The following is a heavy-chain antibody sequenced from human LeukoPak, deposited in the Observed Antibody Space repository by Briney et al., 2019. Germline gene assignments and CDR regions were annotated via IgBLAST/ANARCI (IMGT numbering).Heavy chain of an antibody. Sequence: SETLSLTCAVYGGSFSGYYWSWIRQPPGKGLEWIGEINHSGSTNYNPSLKSRVTISVDTSKNQFSLKLSSVTAADTAVYYCARGSVGSSWPNYYYYMDVWGKGTTVTVSS. J-gene: IGHJ6*03. CDR1: GGSFSGYY. CDR3: ARGSVGSSWPNYYYYMDV. D-gene: IGHD6-13*01. CDR2: INHSGST. V-gene: IGHV4-34*01.